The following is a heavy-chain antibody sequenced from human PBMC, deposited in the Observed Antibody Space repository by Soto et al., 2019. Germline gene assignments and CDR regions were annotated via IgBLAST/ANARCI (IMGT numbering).Heavy chain of an antibody. J-gene: IGHJ6*03. V-gene: IGHV3-23*01. D-gene: IGHD3-16*01. CDR2: YGGSGGST. CDR3: VKFRGRAYHYYYMDV. CDR1: GFSFSTYG. Sequence: DVQLLESGGGLAQRGGSLRLSCAASGFSFSTYGMTWVRQAPGKGLEWVSYGGSGGSTYYADSGKARFTISRDNSKNTLYLQMNSLRAEDTAVYYCVKFRGRAYHYYYMDVWGNGTTVTVSS.